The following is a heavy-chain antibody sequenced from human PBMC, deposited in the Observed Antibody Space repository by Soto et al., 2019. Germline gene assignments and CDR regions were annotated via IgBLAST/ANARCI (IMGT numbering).Heavy chain of an antibody. D-gene: IGHD2-2*01. CDR1: GFTFSSYA. V-gene: IGHV3-23*01. CDR2: ISGSGGST. CDR3: AKDSLGYCSSTSCPNAFDI. J-gene: IGHJ3*02. Sequence: EVQLLESGGGLVQPGGSLRLSCAASGFTFSSYAMSWVRQAPGKGLEWVSAISGSGGSTYYADSVKGRFTISRDNSKNTLYLQMNSLRAEDTAVYYCAKDSLGYCSSTSCPNAFDIWGQGTMVTVSS.